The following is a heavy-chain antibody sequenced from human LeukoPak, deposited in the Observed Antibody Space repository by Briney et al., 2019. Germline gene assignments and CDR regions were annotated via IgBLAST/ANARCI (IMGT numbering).Heavy chain of an antibody. J-gene: IGHJ4*02. CDR2: IRSKVDGETT. V-gene: IGHV3-15*05. Sequence: GGSLRLSCAASGFTFTNLWMSWVRQAPGKGLEWVARIRSKVDGETTNYPAPLKDRVTISRDDLKNTLYLQMNNLKIEDTAVYYCVTGSGGARLDYWGQGTLVTVSS. CDR1: GFTFTNLW. D-gene: IGHD3-10*01. CDR3: VTGSGGARLDY.